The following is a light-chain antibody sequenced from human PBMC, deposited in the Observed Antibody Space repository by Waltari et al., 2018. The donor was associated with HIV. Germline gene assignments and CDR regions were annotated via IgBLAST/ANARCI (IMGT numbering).Light chain of an antibody. CDR2: RNT. Sequence: QSVLTQPPSASGTPGQRVTIPCSGRSSNIGSNYVYWYPQLPGTAPKLLIYRNTQRPSGVPDRFSGSKSGTSASLAISGLRSEDEADYYCAAWDGRRGVFGTGTKVTVL. V-gene: IGLV1-47*01. J-gene: IGLJ1*01. CDR3: AAWDGRRGV. CDR1: SSNIGSNY.